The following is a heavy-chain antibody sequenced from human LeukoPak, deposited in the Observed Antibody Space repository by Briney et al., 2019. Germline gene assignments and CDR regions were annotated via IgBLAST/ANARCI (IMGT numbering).Heavy chain of an antibody. J-gene: IGHJ4*02. CDR3: AKGGTWADY. V-gene: IGHV3-23*01. CDR1: GFTFSSYG. CDR2: ISGSGGST. Sequence: GGSLRLSCAASGFTFSSYGMSWVRQAPGKGLEWVSAISGSGGSTYYADSVKGRFTISRDNSKNTLYLHMDSLRIEDTAVYFCAKGGTWADYWGQGTLVTVSS. D-gene: IGHD7-27*01.